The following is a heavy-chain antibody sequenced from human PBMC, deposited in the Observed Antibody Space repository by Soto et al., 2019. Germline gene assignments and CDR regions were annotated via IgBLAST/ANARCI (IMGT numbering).Heavy chain of an antibody. CDR3: AKGRMVRGVINYYYGMDV. V-gene: IGHV3-30*18. J-gene: IGHJ6*02. D-gene: IGHD3-10*01. CDR1: GFTFSSYG. Sequence: PGGSLRLSCAASGFTFSSYGMHWVRQAPGKGLEWVAVISYDGSNKYYADSVKGRFTISRDNSKNTLYLQMNSLRAEDTAVYYCAKGRMVRGVINYYYGMDVWGQGTTVTVSS. CDR2: ISYDGSNK.